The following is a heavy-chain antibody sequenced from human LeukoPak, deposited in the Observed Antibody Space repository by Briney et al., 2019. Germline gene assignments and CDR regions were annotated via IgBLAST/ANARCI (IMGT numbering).Heavy chain of an antibody. V-gene: IGHV3-74*01. CDR1: GFTFSTYW. D-gene: IGHD3-22*01. CDR3: ARAPSEIGGYYPEYFRH. J-gene: IGHJ1*01. Sequence: PGGSLRLSCAASGFTFSTYWMHWVRQAPGKGLVWVSRIKSDGGTNYADSVKGRFTISRDNAKKTVSLKINSLRPEDTGVYYCARAPSEIGGYYPEYFRHWGQGTLVTVSS. CDR2: IKSDGGT.